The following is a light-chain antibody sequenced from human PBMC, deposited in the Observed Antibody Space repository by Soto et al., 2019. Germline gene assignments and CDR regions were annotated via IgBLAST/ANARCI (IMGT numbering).Light chain of an antibody. Sequence: QSALTQPASVSGSPGQSITISCTGTSGGLGGYNYGSNYVSWYQQHPGTAPKLIIYEVSNRPSGVSTRFSGSKSGNTATLTISGLQAEDEADYYCSSYRSSTTLVFGTGTKLTVL. CDR2: EVS. V-gene: IGLV2-14*01. CDR1: SGGLGGYNYGSNY. J-gene: IGLJ1*01. CDR3: SSYRSSTTLV.